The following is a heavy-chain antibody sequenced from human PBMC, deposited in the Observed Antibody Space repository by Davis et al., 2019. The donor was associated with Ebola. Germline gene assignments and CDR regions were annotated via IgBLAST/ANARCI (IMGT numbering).Heavy chain of an antibody. D-gene: IGHD1-26*01. CDR2: ITSSSSHI. CDR1: GFTFSNYA. Sequence: PGGSLRLSCAASGFTFSNYAMNWVRQAPGKGLEWVSSITSSSSHIYYADSVKGRFTISRDNSKNTLYMQMNSLRGEDTAVYYCALRNLGTYSGHFLANWGQGTLVTVSS. J-gene: IGHJ4*02. V-gene: IGHV3-21*01. CDR3: ALRNLGTYSGHFLAN.